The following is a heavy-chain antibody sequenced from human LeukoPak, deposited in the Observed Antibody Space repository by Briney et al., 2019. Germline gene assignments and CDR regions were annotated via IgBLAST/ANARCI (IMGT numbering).Heavy chain of an antibody. CDR2: ISGSGSSL. J-gene: IGHJ3*01. V-gene: IGHV3-23*01. Sequence: PGGSLRLSCAASGFTFKNYAMSWVRQAPGKGLEWVSGISGSGSSLCHADSVKGRFTISRDNSKNTLYLQMNNLRAEDTALYYCAKDRGVWGQGTMVTVSS. CDR1: GFTFKNYA. D-gene: IGHD3-10*01. CDR3: AKDRGV.